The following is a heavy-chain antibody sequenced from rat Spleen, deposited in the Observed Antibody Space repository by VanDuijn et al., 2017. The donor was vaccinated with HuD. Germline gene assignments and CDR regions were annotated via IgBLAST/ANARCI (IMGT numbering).Heavy chain of an antibody. V-gene: IGHV2S12*01. J-gene: IGHJ2*01. Sequence: QVQLKESGPGLVQPSQTLSLTCTVSGFSLTRNGVSWVRQPPGKGLEWIAAISSGGNKYYNSILKSRLSISRDTSKSQVFLKVNSLQTEDTAIYFCTRERERSPYYFEYWGQGVMVTVSS. CDR1: GFSLTRNG. D-gene: IGHD3-8*01. CDR3: TRERERSPYYFEY. CDR2: ISSGGNK.